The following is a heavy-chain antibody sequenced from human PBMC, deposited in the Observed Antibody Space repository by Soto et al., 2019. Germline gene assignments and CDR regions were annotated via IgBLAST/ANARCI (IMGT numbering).Heavy chain of an antibody. CDR3: ARAAGTGDQSGYYYGMDV. Sequence: GASVKVSCKASGGTFSSYAISWVRQAPGQGLEWMGGIIPIFGTANYAQKFQGRVTITADESTSTAYMELSSLRSEDTAVYYCARAAGTGDQSGYYYGMDVWGQGTTVTVSS. J-gene: IGHJ6*02. D-gene: IGHD7-27*01. CDR2: IIPIFGTA. CDR1: GGTFSSYA. V-gene: IGHV1-69*13.